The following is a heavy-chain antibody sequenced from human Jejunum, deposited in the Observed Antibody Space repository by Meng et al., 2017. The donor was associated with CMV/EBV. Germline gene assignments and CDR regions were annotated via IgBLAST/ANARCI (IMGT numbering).Heavy chain of an antibody. V-gene: IGHV4-59*01. Sequence: SGVAIWSYYWTWIRQPPGKGLEWIGYMYYSGSTYYNPSLKSPVSISGDTSKNQVTLKVNSVTAADTAVYYCAKFSASGAYYLGMDVWGQGTTVTVSS. CDR2: MYYSGST. CDR1: GVAIWSYY. D-gene: IGHD1-26*01. J-gene: IGHJ6*02. CDR3: AKFSASGAYYLGMDV.